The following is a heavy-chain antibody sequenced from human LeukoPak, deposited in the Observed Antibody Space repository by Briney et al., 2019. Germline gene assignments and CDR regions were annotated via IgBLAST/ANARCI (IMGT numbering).Heavy chain of an antibody. J-gene: IGHJ3*02. V-gene: IGHV3-9*01. CDR1: GFTFDDYA. CDR3: AKGTYYYDSSSYRLNDAFDI. CDR2: ISWNSGSI. D-gene: IGHD3-22*01. Sequence: GGSLRLSCAASGFTFDDYAMHWVRQAPGKGLEWVSGISWNSGSIGYADSVKGRFTISRDNAKNSLYLQMNSLRAEDTALYYCAKGTYYYDSSSYRLNDAFDIWGQGTMVTVSS.